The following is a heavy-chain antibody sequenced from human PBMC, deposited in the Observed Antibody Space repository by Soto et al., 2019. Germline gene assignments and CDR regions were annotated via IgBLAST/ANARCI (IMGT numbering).Heavy chain of an antibody. V-gene: IGHV4-59*01. D-gene: IGHD2-15*01. CDR2: IYYSGST. CDR3: ARDLGGGSSFYMDV. Sequence: SETLSLTCTVSGGSISSYYWSWIRQPPGKGLEWIGYIYYSGSTNYNPSLKSRVTISVDTSKNQFSLKLSSVTAADTAVYYCARDLGGGSSFYMDVWGKGTTVTVS. J-gene: IGHJ6*03. CDR1: GGSISSYY.